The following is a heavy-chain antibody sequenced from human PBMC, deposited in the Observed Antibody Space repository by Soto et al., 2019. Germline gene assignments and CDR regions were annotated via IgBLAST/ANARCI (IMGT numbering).Heavy chain of an antibody. CDR3: ARSGGHEGDWFDP. Sequence: SETLSLTCSVSGGPIRRRGYYWSWIRQRPGEGLECIGFVYYSGITDYNPSLKSRVTISADTSKNQFSLSLYSVTAADTAVYYCARSGGHEGDWFDPWGQGILGTVSS. J-gene: IGHJ5*02. D-gene: IGHD5-12*01. V-gene: IGHV4-31*02. CDR1: GGPIRRRGYY. CDR2: VYYSGIT.